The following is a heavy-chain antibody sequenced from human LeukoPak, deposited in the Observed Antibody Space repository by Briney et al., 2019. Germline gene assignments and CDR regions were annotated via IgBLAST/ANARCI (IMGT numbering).Heavy chain of an antibody. CDR1: GGSFSGYY. D-gene: IGHD4-23*01. Sequence: SETLSLTCAVYGGSFSGYYWSWIRQHPGKGLEWIGYIYYSGSTYYNPSLKSRVTISVDTSKNQFSLKLSSVTAADTAVYYCARDLLNEGNHLDYWGQGTLVTVSS. V-gene: IGHV4-30-4*02. J-gene: IGHJ4*02. CDR2: IYYSGST. CDR3: ARDLLNEGNHLDY.